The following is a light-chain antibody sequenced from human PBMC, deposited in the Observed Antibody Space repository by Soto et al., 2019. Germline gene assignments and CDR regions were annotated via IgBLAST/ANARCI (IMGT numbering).Light chain of an antibody. CDR3: QQYNSYTLT. Sequence: GDRVTITCRASQSISSWLAWYQQKPGKAPKLLIYDASSLESGVPPRFSGSGSGTEFTLTISSLQPDDFATYYCQQYNSYTLTFGGGTKVEIK. V-gene: IGKV1-5*01. CDR2: DAS. CDR1: QSISSW. J-gene: IGKJ4*01.